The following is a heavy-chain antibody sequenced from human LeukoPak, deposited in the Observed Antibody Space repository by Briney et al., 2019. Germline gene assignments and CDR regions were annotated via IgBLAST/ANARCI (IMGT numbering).Heavy chain of an antibody. Sequence: GGSLRLSCAASGFTLSDYYMSWIRQSPGKGREWVSYICSSGSTIFYADAVNGRFTISRDNAKNSLYLQMNSLRAEDTAVYYCARVSAAAVYYYYYYMDVWGKGTTVTVSS. V-gene: IGHV3-11*01. D-gene: IGHD6-13*01. CDR3: ARVSAAAVYYYYYYMDV. J-gene: IGHJ6*03. CDR2: ICSSGSTI. CDR1: GFTLSDYY.